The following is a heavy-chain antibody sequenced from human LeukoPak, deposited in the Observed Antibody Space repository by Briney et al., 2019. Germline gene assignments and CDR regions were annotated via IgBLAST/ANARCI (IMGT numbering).Heavy chain of an antibody. CDR2: IKQDGSEK. J-gene: IGHJ6*02. CDR3: ASDPLSKFYYYYGMDV. V-gene: IGHV3-7*04. Sequence: GGSLRLPRAASGFTFSSYWMSWVRQAPGKGLEWVANIKQDGSEKYYVDSVKGRFTISRDNAKNSLYLQMNSLRAEDTAVYYCASDPLSKFYYYYGMDVWGQGTTVTVSS. CDR1: GFTFSSYW. D-gene: IGHD3-16*02.